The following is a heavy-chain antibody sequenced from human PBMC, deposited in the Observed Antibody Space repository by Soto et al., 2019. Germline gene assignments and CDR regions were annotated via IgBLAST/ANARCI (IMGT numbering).Heavy chain of an antibody. CDR2: LSSSSSPI. CDR3: ARDYYDSSGYYGAIGY. D-gene: IGHD3-22*01. Sequence: PGGSLRLSCAASGFTYNSQAMSWVRQAPGKGLEWVSGLSSSSSPIYYADSVKGRFTISRDNAKNSLYLQMNSLRDEDTAVYYCARDYYDSSGYYGAIGYWGQGTLVTVSS. V-gene: IGHV3-48*02. J-gene: IGHJ4*02. CDR1: GFTYNSQA.